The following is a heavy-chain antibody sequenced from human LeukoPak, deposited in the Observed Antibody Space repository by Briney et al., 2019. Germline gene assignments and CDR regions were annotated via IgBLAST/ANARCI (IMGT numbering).Heavy chain of an antibody. Sequence: GGSLRLSCAASGFTFDDYGMSWVRQAPGKGLEWVSGINWNGGSTGYADSVKGRFTISRDNAKNSLYLQMNSLRAEDTALYYCAITRGYIAAAGDNWFDPWAREPWSPSPQ. D-gene: IGHD6-13*01. J-gene: IGHJ5*02. CDR2: INWNGGST. CDR3: AITRGYIAAAGDNWFDP. CDR1: GFTFDDYG. V-gene: IGHV3-20*04.